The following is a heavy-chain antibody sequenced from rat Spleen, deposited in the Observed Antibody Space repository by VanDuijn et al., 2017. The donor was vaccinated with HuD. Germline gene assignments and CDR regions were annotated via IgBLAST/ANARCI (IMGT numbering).Heavy chain of an antibody. V-gene: IGHV5-19*01. J-gene: IGHJ2*01. CDR3: ARGDWDY. CDR1: GFTFSDYA. D-gene: IGHD4-2*01. Sequence: EVQLVESGGGLVQPGRSLKLSCAASGFTFSDYAMNWIRQAPTTGLEWVASISPSGGSTYYRDSVKGRFTISRDNAKSTLYLQMDSLRSEDTATYYCARGDWDYWGQGVMVTVSS. CDR2: ISPSGGST.